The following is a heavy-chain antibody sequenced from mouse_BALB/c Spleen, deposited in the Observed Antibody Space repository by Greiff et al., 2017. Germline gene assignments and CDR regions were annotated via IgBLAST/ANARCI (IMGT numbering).Heavy chain of an antibody. Sequence: VKLMESGPGLVAPSQRLSITCTVSGFSLTSYGVHWVRQPPGKGLEWLGVIWAGGSTNYNSALMSRLSISKDYSKGQVFLKMNSLQTDDTAMYYSARAYYYGSRRYAMDYWGQGTSVTVSS. V-gene: IGHV2-9*02. J-gene: IGHJ4*01. CDR2: IWAGGST. D-gene: IGHD1-1*01. CDR3: ARAYYYGSRRYAMDY. CDR1: GFSLTSYG.